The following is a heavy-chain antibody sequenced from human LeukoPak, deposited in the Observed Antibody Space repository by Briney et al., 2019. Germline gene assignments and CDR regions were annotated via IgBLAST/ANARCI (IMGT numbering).Heavy chain of an antibody. CDR3: AKATSPVISRNLFDR. Sequence: PGGSLRLSCAASGFTFSGSAMHWVRQAPGKGLEWVAFIRYDGSNKYYADSVKGRFTISRDNSKNTLYVQMNSLRAEDTAVYYCAKATSPVISRNLFDRWGQGTLVTVSS. CDR2: IRYDGSNK. CDR1: GFTFSGSA. D-gene: IGHD3-3*02. V-gene: IGHV3-30*02. J-gene: IGHJ5*02.